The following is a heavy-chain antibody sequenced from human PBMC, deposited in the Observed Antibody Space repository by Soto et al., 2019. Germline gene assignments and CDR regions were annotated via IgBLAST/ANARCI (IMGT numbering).Heavy chain of an antibody. CDR1: GYPFSDNQ. J-gene: IGHJ5*02. CDR2: INPKSDDT. CDR3: ARKHSLDYIRWGLDR. D-gene: IGHD4-4*01. V-gene: IGHV1-2*02. Sequence: ASVKVSCKASGYPFSDNQIHWLRRAPGQGLEWMGRINPKSDDTNYAQKFQGRVTMTRDTSIDTAYLELTGLTSDDTATYYCARKHSLDYIRWGLDRWGHGTRVTVSS.